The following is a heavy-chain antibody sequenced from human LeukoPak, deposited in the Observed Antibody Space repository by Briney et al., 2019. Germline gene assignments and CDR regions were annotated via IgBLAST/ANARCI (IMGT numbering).Heavy chain of an antibody. V-gene: IGHV3-21*01. D-gene: IGHD2-15*01. CDR3: ARGYCSGGSCYGPGY. CDR1: GFTFSSYS. Sequence: GGSLRLSCAASGFTFSSYSMNWVRQAPGKGLEWVSSISSSSSYIYYADSVKGRFTISRDNAKNSLYLQMNSLRAEDTAVYYCARGYCSGGSCYGPGYWGQGTLVTVSS. CDR2: ISSSSSYI. J-gene: IGHJ4*02.